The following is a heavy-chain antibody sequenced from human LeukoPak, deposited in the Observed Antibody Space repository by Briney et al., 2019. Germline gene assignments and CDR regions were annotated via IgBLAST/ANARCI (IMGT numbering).Heavy chain of an antibody. D-gene: IGHD3-22*01. CDR2: ISYDGSNK. CDR1: GFTFSSYA. J-gene: IGHJ4*02. Sequence: GGSLRLSCAASGFTFSSYAMHWVRQAPGKGLEWVAVISYDGSNKYYADSVKGRFTISRDNSKNTLYLQMNSLRAEDTAVYYCAKDHYYDSSGPDYWGQGTLVTVSS. CDR3: AKDHYYDSSGPDY. V-gene: IGHV3-30*04.